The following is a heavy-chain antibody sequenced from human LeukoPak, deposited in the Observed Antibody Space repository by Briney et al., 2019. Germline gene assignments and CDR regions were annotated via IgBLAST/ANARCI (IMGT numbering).Heavy chain of an antibody. V-gene: IGHV3-30*04. CDR3: ARVDDLDAFDT. CDR1: GFTFSSCA. Sequence: GGSLRLSCAASGFTFSSCAMHWVRQAPGKGLEWVAVIADDGSNKYYADSVKGRFTISRDNSNNTLYLQMNSLRVEDTAVYYCARVDDLDAFDTWGQGTLVTVSS. D-gene: IGHD2-2*03. J-gene: IGHJ3*02. CDR2: IADDGSNK.